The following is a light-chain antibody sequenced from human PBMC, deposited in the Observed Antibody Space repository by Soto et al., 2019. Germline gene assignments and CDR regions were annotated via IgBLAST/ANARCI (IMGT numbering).Light chain of an antibody. CDR3: ATWDDGLYGPV. V-gene: IGLV1-44*01. Sequence: QSVLTQPPSASGTPGQRVTISCSGTRSNIGSNPVQWYLQLPGTAPKLLIYRGNQRPSGVPDRFSGSKSGTSASLAIRGLQSDDEADYHCATWDDGLYGPVFGGGTKVTVL. CDR2: RGN. J-gene: IGLJ3*02. CDR1: RSNIGSNP.